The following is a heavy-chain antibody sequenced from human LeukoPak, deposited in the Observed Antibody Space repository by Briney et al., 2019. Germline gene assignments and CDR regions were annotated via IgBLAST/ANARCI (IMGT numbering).Heavy chain of an antibody. J-gene: IGHJ4*02. Sequence: SETLSLTCTVSGGSISSGDYYWSWIRQPPGKGLEWIGYIYYSGSTYYNPSLKSRVTISVDTSKNQFSLKLSSVTAADTAVYYCASEIGSADFWTFDYWGQGTLVTVSS. CDR1: GGSISSGDYY. V-gene: IGHV4-30-4*01. CDR2: IYYSGST. CDR3: ASEIGSADFWTFDY. D-gene: IGHD3/OR15-3a*01.